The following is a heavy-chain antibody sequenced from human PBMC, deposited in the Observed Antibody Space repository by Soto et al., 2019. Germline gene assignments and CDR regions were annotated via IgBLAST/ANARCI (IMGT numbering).Heavy chain of an antibody. V-gene: IGHV4-59*08. D-gene: IGHD6-13*01. CDR3: ARHGPIAAAGTVFDY. Sequence: QVQLQESGPGLVKPSETLSLTCTVSGGSISSYYWSWIRQPPGKGLEWIGYIYYSGSTNYNPSLTSRVTISVATSKNQFSLKLSSVTAADTAVYYCARHGPIAAAGTVFDYWGQGTLVTVSS. J-gene: IGHJ4*02. CDR1: GGSISSYY. CDR2: IYYSGST.